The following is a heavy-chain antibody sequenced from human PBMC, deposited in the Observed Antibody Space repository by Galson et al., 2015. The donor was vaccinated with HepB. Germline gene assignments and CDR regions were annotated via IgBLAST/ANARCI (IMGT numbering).Heavy chain of an antibody. D-gene: IGHD3-10*01. CDR1: GFTVSSHY. V-gene: IGHV3-66*02. Sequence: LRLSCAASGFTVSSHYMSWVRQAPGKGLEWVSVIYSGGSTYYTDSVQGRFTISRDNSKNTLYLQMNSLRAEDTAVYYCAKAPGGGGFGELYHYYGMDVWGQGTTVTVSS. CDR3: AKAPGGGGFGELYHYYGMDV. CDR2: IYSGGST. J-gene: IGHJ6*02.